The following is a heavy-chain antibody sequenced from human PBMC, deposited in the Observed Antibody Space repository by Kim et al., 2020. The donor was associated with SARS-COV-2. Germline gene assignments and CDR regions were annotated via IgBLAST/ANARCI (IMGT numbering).Heavy chain of an antibody. D-gene: IGHD3-16*01. J-gene: IGHJ4*02. CDR3: ARDMRAVMEPPFDS. Sequence: GGSLRLSCAASGFSLSTYDMNWVRQAPGRGLEWVSFIDSSGTYIKYADSVRGRFTISRDNAKNSLSLQMDSLRAEDTAVYYCARDMRAVMEPPFDSWGQGTGVTVSS. CDR2: IDSSGTYI. V-gene: IGHV3-21*01. CDR1: GFSLSTYD.